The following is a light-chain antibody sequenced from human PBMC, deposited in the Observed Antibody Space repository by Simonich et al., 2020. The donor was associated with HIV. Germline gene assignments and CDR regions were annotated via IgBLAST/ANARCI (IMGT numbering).Light chain of an antibody. J-gene: IGKJ2*01. Sequence: DIPMTQSPSTLSAFVGDRVTITCRASQSISSWLAWYQQKPGKAPKLLIYKASSLESGVPSRFSGSGSGTEFTLTISSLQPDDFATYYCQQYNNYLYTFGQGTKLEIK. CDR2: KAS. V-gene: IGKV1-5*03. CDR3: QQYNNYLYT. CDR1: QSISSW.